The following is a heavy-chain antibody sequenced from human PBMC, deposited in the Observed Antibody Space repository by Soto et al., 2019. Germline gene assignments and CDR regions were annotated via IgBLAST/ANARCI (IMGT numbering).Heavy chain of an antibody. V-gene: IGHV3-9*01. CDR3: AQALIVSTTHFDY. D-gene: IGHD2-21*01. J-gene: IGHJ4*02. CDR1: GSTFDDYA. CDR2: ISWNSDDI. Sequence: GGSLRLSCAASGSTFDDYAMHWVRHAPGEGLEWVAGISWNSDDIVYADSVRGRFTISRDSARKSLYLQMNSLRPEDTAFYYCAQALIVSTTHFDYWGQGTLVTVSS.